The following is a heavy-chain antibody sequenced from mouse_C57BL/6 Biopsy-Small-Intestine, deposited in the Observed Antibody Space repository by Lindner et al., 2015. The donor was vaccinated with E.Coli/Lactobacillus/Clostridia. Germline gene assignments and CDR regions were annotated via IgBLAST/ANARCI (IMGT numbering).Heavy chain of an antibody. CDR3: ARFYSWYFDV. D-gene: IGHD2-1*01. V-gene: IGHV1-34*01. Sequence: VQLQESGPELVKPGASVKISCKASGYTFTDYTMDWVKQSHGKSLEWIGYIYPNNGGSGYNQKFTSKATLTVDKSSSTAYMELHSLTSEDSAVYYCARFYSWYFDVWGAGTTVTVSA. J-gene: IGHJ1*01. CDR1: GYTFTDYT. CDR2: IYPNNGGS.